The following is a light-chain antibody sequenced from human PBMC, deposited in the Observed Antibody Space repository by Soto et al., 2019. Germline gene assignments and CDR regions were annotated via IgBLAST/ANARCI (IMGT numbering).Light chain of an antibody. CDR3: QQFGSSPGFT. V-gene: IGKV3-20*01. Sequence: EIVLTQSPGTLSLSPGERATLSCRASQSINSRYLAWYQQKPGQAPRLLIYGASSRATGIPYRFSGSGSVTDFTLTISRLEPEDFAVYYCQQFGSSPGFTFGPGTKVDIK. J-gene: IGKJ3*01. CDR1: QSINSRY. CDR2: GAS.